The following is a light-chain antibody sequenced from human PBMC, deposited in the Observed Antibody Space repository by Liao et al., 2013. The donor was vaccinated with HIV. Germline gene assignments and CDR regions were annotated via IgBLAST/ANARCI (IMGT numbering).Light chain of an antibody. Sequence: SYELTQPPSVSVSPGQTASITCSGDKLGDKYASWYQQKPGQSPVLVFYQDSKRPSGIPERFSGSNSGNTATLTISGTQAMDEADYYCQTWDSSTAWVFGGGTKLTVL. CDR2: QDS. J-gene: IGLJ2*01. CDR1: KLGDKY. V-gene: IGLV3-1*01. CDR3: QTWDSSTAWV.